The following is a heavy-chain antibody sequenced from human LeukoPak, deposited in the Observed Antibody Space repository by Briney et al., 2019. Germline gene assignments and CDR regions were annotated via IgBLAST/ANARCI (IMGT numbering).Heavy chain of an antibody. CDR2: IYYSGST. CDR1: GGSISSSSYY. J-gene: IGHJ4*02. D-gene: IGHD3-10*01. Sequence: SETLSLTCTVSGGSISSSSYYWGWIRQPPGKGLEWIGSIYYSGSTYYNPSLKSRVTTSVDTSKNQFSLKLSSVTAADTAVYYCARRMTGDYGSGSYYNLYYFDYWGQGTLVTVSS. CDR3: ARRMTGDYGSGSYYNLYYFDY. V-gene: IGHV4-39*01.